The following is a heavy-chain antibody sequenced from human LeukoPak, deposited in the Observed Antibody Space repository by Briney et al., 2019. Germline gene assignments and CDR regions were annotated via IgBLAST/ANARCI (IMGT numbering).Heavy chain of an antibody. CDR2: IYYSGST. CDR3: ARGRYYGSGSYPIRRGSYYFDY. D-gene: IGHD3-10*01. CDR1: GGSISSYY. Sequence: SETLSLTCTVSGGSISSYYWSWIRQPPGKGLEWIGYIYYSGSTNYNPPLKSRVTISVDTSKNQFSLKLSSVTAADTAVYYCARGRYYGSGSYPIRRGSYYFDYWGQGTLVTVSS. J-gene: IGHJ4*02. V-gene: IGHV4-59*12.